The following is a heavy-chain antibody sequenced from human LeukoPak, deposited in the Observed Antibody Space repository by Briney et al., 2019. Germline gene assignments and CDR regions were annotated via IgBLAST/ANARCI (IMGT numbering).Heavy chain of an antibody. CDR3: ARDPPLPH. CDR2: ISGSGGST. J-gene: IGHJ4*02. V-gene: IGHV3-23*01. Sequence: PGGSLRLSCAASGFTFSNYAVNWVRQAPGKGLEWVSAISGSGGSTYYADSVKGRFTISRDNSKNTLYLQMNSLRVEDTAVYYCARDPPLPHWGQGTLVTVSS. CDR1: GFTFSNYA. D-gene: IGHD1-14*01.